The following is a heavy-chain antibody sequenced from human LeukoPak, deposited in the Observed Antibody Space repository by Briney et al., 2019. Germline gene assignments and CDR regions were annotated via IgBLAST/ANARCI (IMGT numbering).Heavy chain of an antibody. V-gene: IGHV1-69*13. CDR1: GGTFSNDA. D-gene: IGHD3-22*01. CDR2: IIPIFGTA. Sequence: SVKVSCKASGGTFSNDAISWVRQAPGQGLEWMGGIIPIFGTANYAQKFQGRVTITADESTSTAYMELSSLRSEDTAVYYCARLKPDSSGYYSYYFGYWGQGTLVTVSS. J-gene: IGHJ4*02. CDR3: ARLKPDSSGYYSYYFGY.